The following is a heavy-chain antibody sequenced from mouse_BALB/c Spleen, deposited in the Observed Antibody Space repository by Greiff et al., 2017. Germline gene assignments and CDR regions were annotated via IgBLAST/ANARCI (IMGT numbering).Heavy chain of an antibody. D-gene: IGHD1-1*01. Sequence: LQQPGSELVRPGASVKLSCKASGYTFTSYWMHWVKQRHGQGLEWIGNIYPGSGSTNYDEKFKSKGTLTVDTSSSTAYMHLSSLTSEDSAVYYCTRGGSYFDYWGQGTTLTVSS. CDR2: IYPGSGST. V-gene: IGHV1S22*01. CDR1: GYTFTSYW. J-gene: IGHJ2*01. CDR3: TRGGSYFDY.